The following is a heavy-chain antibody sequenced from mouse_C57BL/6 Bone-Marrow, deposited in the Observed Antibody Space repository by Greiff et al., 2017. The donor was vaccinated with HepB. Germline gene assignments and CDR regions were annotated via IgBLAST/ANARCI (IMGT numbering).Heavy chain of an antibody. Sequence: DVHLVESGGGLVKPGGSLKLSCAASGFTFSSYAMSWVRQTPEKRLEWVATISDGGSYTYYPDNVKGRFTISRDNAKNNLYLQMSHLKSEDTAMYYCARDYDYGSTYYYAMDYWGQGTSVTVSS. D-gene: IGHD1-1*01. CDR2: ISDGGSYT. CDR3: ARDYDYGSTYYYAMDY. CDR1: GFTFSSYA. V-gene: IGHV5-4*01. J-gene: IGHJ4*01.